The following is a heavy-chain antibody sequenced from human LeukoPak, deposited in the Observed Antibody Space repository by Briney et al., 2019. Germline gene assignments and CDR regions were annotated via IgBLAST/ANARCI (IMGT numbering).Heavy chain of an antibody. CDR3: ARNLDY. J-gene: IGHJ4*02. CDR1: GFTFSGSG. Sequence: GGSLRLSCAASGFTFSGSGIHWVRQASGKGLEWVGQIRSEAKSYATAYAASLKGRFTISRDDSKNTAYLQMNSLRAEDTAVYYCARNLDYWGQGTLVTVSS. CDR2: IRSEAKSYAT. V-gene: IGHV3-73*01.